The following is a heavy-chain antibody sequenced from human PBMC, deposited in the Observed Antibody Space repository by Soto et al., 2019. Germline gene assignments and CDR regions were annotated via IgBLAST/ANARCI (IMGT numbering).Heavy chain of an antibody. CDR1: GGAFSSYA. Sequence: SVNVSFKASGGAFSSYAISGVRKAAGQGLEWMGGIIPIFGTANYAQKFQGRVTITADESTSTAYMELSSLRSEDTAVYCCARGSSWLKNWFDPWGQGTLVTVSS. CDR3: ARGSSWLKNWFDP. V-gene: IGHV1-69*13. J-gene: IGHJ5*02. D-gene: IGHD6-19*01. CDR2: IIPIFGTA.